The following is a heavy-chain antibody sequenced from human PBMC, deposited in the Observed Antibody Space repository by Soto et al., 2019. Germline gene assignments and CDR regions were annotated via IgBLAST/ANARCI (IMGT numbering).Heavy chain of an antibody. D-gene: IGHD3-10*01. CDR1: GASITNGDYY. Sequence: QVRLQESDPGLVEPSETLSLTCTVSGASITNGDYYWSWVRQSPGKGLEWIGYISYSGTTHYNPSCRGPSGISLHSSKFMSCLKPTPMLAADSAIYYLSWTSLQWFWGVIPYYPGLDVWG. CDR2: ISYSGTT. V-gene: IGHV4-30-4*01. J-gene: IGHJ6*02. CDR3: SWTSLQWFWGVIPYYPGLDV.